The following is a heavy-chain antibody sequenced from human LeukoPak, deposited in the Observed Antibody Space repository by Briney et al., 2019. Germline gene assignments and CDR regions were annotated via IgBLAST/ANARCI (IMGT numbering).Heavy chain of an antibody. V-gene: IGHV3-23*01. CDR1: GFTFEKYD. CDR3: AKANLGWFDP. Sequence: GGTLRLSCAASGFTFEKYDVTWVRQAPGKGLEWVSGIRASGGATYYADSVKGRFNISRDNSKNTLYLQMNSLRAEDTAVYYCAKANLGWFDPWGQGTLVTVSS. J-gene: IGHJ5*02. CDR2: IRASGGAT.